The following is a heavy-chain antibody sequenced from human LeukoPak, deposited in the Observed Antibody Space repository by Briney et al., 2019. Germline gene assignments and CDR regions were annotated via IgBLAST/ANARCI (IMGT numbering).Heavy chain of an antibody. CDR3: ATFTPLVGATTEGY. D-gene: IGHD1-26*01. J-gene: IGHJ4*02. Sequence: PSETLSLTCTVSGGSISSSSYYWGWIRQPPGKGLEWIGSIYYSGSTHYNPSLKSRVTISVDTSKNQFSLKLSSVTAADTAVYYCATFTPLVGATTEGYWGQGTLVTVSS. CDR1: GGSISSSSYY. V-gene: IGHV4-39*07. CDR2: IYYSGST.